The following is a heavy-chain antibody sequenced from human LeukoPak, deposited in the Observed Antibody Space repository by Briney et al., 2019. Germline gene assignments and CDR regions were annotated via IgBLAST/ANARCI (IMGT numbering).Heavy chain of an antibody. Sequence: SETLSLTCAVYGGSFSAYYWSWIRQSLGKGLEWIAEINHRGDTNYNPSVKSRVSISVDTSKNQFSLKVTSLTAADTAVYYCARGPTISETGYFDYWGQGTLVTVSS. CDR3: ARGPTISETGYFDY. CDR1: GGSFSAYY. D-gene: IGHD1-1*01. CDR2: INHRGDT. J-gene: IGHJ4*03. V-gene: IGHV4-34*01.